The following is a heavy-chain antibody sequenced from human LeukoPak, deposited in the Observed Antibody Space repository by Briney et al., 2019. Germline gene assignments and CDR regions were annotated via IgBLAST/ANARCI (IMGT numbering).Heavy chain of an antibody. CDR2: IYTSGST. V-gene: IGHV4-4*09. CDR3: ARRKNLRYFDWLLDV. Sequence: PSETLSLTCTVSGGSISSYYWSWIRQPPGKGLEWIGYIYTSGSTNYNPSLKSRVTISVDTSKNQFSLKLSSVTAADTAVYYCARRKNLRYFDWLLDVWGKGTTVTVSS. CDR1: GGSISSYY. J-gene: IGHJ6*04. D-gene: IGHD3-9*01.